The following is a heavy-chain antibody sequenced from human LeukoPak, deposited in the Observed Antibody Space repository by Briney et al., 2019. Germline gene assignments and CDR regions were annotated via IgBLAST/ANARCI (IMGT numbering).Heavy chain of an antibody. D-gene: IGHD3-22*01. CDR1: GFTFSSYA. V-gene: IGHV3-23*01. J-gene: IGHJ4*02. Sequence: GGSLRLSCAASGFTFSSYAMSWVRQAPGKGLEWVSTFSGSGGNTYYADSVKGRFTISRDNAKDTLYLQMNSLRPEDTAVYYCARDGGDSSGYYWGLGYWGQGTLVTVSS. CDR2: FSGSGGNT. CDR3: ARDGGDSSGYYWGLGY.